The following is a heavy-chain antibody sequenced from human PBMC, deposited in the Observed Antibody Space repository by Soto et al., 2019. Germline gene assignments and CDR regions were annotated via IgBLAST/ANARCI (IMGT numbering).Heavy chain of an antibody. D-gene: IGHD6-19*01. J-gene: IGHJ6*02. CDR1: GFTVSSNY. CDR2: IYSGGST. CDR3: ASSLGQWLDNQKNYYYYYGMDV. Sequence: EVQLVETGGGLIQPGGSLRLSCAASGFTVSSNYMSWVRQAPGKGLEWVSVIYSGGSTYYADSVKGRFTISRDNSKNTLYLQMNSLRAEDTAVYYCASSLGQWLDNQKNYYYYYGMDVWGQGTTVTVSS. V-gene: IGHV3-53*02.